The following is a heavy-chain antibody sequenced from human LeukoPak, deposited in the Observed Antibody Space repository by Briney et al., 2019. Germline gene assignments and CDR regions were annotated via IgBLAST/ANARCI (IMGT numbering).Heavy chain of an antibody. CDR1: GGSFSDYY. Sequence: SETLSLTCAVYGGSFSDYYWSWIRQPPGKGLEWIGEINHSGSTNYNPSLKSRVTISVDTSKSQFSLKLTSVTAADTAVYYCARGGGGSSTVTIYWFDSWGQGTLVTVSS. V-gene: IGHV4-34*01. J-gene: IGHJ5*01. CDR3: ARGGGGSSTVTIYWFDS. D-gene: IGHD4-17*01. CDR2: INHSGST.